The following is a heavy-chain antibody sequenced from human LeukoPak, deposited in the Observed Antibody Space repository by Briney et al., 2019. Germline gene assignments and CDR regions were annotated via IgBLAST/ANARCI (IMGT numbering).Heavy chain of an antibody. CDR1: GFTFSSYW. J-gene: IGHJ6*02. CDR2: INTDGSST. CDR3: ARDDYGMDV. Sequence: GGSLRLSCAASGFTFSSYWMHWVRQAPGKGLVWVSHINTDGSSTTYADSVKGRFTISRDNAKNTLYLQMDSLRAEDTAVYYCARDDYGMDVWGQGTTVTVSS. V-gene: IGHV3-74*01.